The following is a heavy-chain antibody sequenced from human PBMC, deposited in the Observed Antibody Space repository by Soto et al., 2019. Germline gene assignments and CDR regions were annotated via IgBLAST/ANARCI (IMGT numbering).Heavy chain of an antibody. D-gene: IGHD6-25*01. Sequence: SETLSLTCAVYGGSFSGYYWSWIRQPPGKGLEWIGEINHSGSTNYNPSLESRVTISVDTSKNQFSLKLSSVTAADTAVYYCARIAQGAAMSREGYYYYYMDVWGKGTTVTVSS. CDR2: INHSGST. J-gene: IGHJ6*03. V-gene: IGHV4-34*01. CDR3: ARIAQGAAMSREGYYYYYMDV. CDR1: GGSFSGYY.